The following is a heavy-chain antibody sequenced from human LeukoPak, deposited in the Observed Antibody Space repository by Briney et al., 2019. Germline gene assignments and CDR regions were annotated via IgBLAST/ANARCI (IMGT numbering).Heavy chain of an antibody. J-gene: IGHJ4*02. Sequence: VLPGGALRLSCPVSGFTFCDYALTWVRQAPREGLGGGSSIFAGGGAALYADSVRGRFTIFRDDSKSTLFLQMHSLRAEDTAIYYCAKNYYDRRGPYSWVFDYWGQGTLVTVSS. CDR2: IFAGGGAA. D-gene: IGHD3-22*01. V-gene: IGHV3-23*01. CDR1: GFTFCDYA. CDR3: AKNYYDRRGPYSWVFDY.